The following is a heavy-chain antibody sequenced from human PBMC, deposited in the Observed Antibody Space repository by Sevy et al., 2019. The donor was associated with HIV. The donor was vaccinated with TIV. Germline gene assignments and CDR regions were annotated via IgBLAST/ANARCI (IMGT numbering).Heavy chain of an antibody. CDR1: GGTFSSYA. J-gene: IGHJ4*02. CDR2: IIPIFGTA. CDR3: ARDTERRFDY. V-gene: IGHV1-69*13. D-gene: IGHD1-1*01. Sequence: ASVKVSCKASGGTFSSYAISWVRQAPGQGLEGMGGIIPIFGTANYAQKFQGRVTITADESTSTAYMELSSLRSEDTAVYYCARDTERRFDYWGQGTLVTVSS.